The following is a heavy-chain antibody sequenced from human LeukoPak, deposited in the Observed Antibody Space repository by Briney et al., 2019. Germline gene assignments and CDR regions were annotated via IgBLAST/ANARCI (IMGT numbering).Heavy chain of an antibody. J-gene: IGHJ4*02. V-gene: IGHV3-15*01. CDR2: IQSKTDGGTS. CDR1: GFTFSNAW. Sequence: PGGSLRLSCAASGFTFSNAWMNWVRQAPGKGLEWVGRIQSKTDGGTSDYAAPMKRRFTISRDDSKNTLHLQMNSLNTEDTAVYYCTTAPRWETQGTDYWGQGTLVTISS. D-gene: IGHD1-26*01. CDR3: TTAPRWETQGTDY.